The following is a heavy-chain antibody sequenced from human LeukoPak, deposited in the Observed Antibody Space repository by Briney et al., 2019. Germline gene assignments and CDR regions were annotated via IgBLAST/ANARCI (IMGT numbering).Heavy chain of an antibody. D-gene: IGHD1-14*01. CDR1: GFTFSSYW. V-gene: IGHV3-7*01. J-gene: IGHJ6*02. CDR3: ARDPEPYYYYGMDV. Sequence: GGSLRLSCAASGFTFSSYWMGWVRQAPGKGLEWVANIKPDGYDKYYVDSLKGRFTISRDNAKNSLYLQMDSLTAEDTAVYYCARDPEPYYYYGMDVWGQGTTVTVSS. CDR2: IKPDGYDK.